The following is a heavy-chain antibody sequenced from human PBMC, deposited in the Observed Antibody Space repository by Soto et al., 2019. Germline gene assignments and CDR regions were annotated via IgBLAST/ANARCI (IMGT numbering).Heavy chain of an antibody. D-gene: IGHD3-22*01. J-gene: IGHJ4*02. Sequence: ASVKVSCKASGYTFTSYAMHWVRQAPGQRLEWMGWINAGNGNTKYSQKFQGRVTITRDTSASTAYMELSSLRSEDTAVYYCARGIGDGSGYYADPFDYWGQGTLVTVSS. CDR3: ARGIGDGSGYYADPFDY. V-gene: IGHV1-3*01. CDR2: INAGNGNT. CDR1: GYTFTSYA.